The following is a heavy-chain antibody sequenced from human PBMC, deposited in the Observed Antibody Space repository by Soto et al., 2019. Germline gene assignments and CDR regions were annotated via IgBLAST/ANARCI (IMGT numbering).Heavy chain of an antibody. Sequence: EVQLLESGGGLVQPGGSLRLSCAASVFTFSSYAMRWVRQAPVKGLEWVSAISGSGGSTYYADSVKGRFTISRDNSKNTLYLQMNSLRAEDTAVSYCARRGSGSYYHCWGPGPLVNVSS. CDR2: ISGSGGST. CDR3: ARRGSGSYYHC. CDR1: VFTFSSYA. J-gene: IGHJ4*02. V-gene: IGHV3-23*01. D-gene: IGHD1-26*01.